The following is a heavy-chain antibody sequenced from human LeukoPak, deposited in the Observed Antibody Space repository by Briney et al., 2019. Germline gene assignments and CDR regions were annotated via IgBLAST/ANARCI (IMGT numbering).Heavy chain of an antibody. J-gene: IGHJ4*02. CDR1: GGSFSGYY. Sequence: SETPSLTCAVYGGSFSGYYWSWIRQPPGKGLEWIGEINHSGSTNYNPSLKSRVTISVDTSKNQFSLKLSSVTAADTAVYYCARGLGYCSGGSCYGTNYFDYWGQGTLVTVSS. CDR3: ARGLGYCSGGSCYGTNYFDY. V-gene: IGHV4-34*01. CDR2: INHSGST. D-gene: IGHD2-15*01.